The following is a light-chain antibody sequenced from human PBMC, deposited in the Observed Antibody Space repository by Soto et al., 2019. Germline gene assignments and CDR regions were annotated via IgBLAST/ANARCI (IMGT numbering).Light chain of an antibody. CDR1: QTINSW. CDR3: QHYNTYPWT. J-gene: IGKJ1*01. Sequence: DIQMTQSPSTLSASVGDRVTITCRASQTINSWLAWYQQKPGKAPKVLIFDASSLKTGVPSRFSGSGSGTEFTLTISSLQPGDFATYYCQHYNTYPWTFGQGTKVEIK. CDR2: DAS. V-gene: IGKV1-5*01.